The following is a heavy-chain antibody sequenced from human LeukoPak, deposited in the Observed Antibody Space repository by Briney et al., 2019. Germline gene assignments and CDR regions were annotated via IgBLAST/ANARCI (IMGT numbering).Heavy chain of an antibody. CDR2: IYYSGST. CDR3: ARITMIVVNMRIFDY. Sequence: PSETLSLTCTVSGGSISSSSSYWGWIRQPPGKGLEWIGSIYYSGSTYYNPSLKSRVTISVDTSKNQFSLKLSSVTAADTAVYYCARITMIVVNMRIFDYWGQGTLVTVSS. D-gene: IGHD3-22*01. J-gene: IGHJ4*02. CDR1: GGSISSSSSY. V-gene: IGHV4-39*01.